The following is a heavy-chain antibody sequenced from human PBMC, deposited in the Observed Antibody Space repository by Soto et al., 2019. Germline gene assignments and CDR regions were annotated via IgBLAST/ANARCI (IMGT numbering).Heavy chain of an antibody. CDR1: GFTFSNYD. CDR3: AKAAATYYCSGGYCYNYYFDS. D-gene: IGHD2-15*01. J-gene: IGHJ4*02. V-gene: IGHV3-30*18. Sequence: QPGGSLRLSCAASGFTFSNYDMHWVRQAPGKGLEWVAVISYDGSNKYYADSVRGRFTISRDNSKDTLYLQMNSLRADDTAVYYCAKAAATYYCSGGYCYNYYFDSWGQGTLVTVS. CDR2: ISYDGSNK.